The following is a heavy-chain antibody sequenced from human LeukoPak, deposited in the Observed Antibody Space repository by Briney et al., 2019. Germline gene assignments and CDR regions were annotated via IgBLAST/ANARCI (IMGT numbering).Heavy chain of an antibody. CDR1: GYTFTYG. CDR3: ARDGYFDY. Sequence: ASVKVSCKGSGYTFTYGVGWVRQAPGQGLEWMGWINTTNGNTNYAQKLQGRVTMTTDTSTSTAYMELRSLRSDDTAVYYRARDGYFDYWGQGTLVTVSS. J-gene: IGHJ4*02. CDR2: INTTNGNT. V-gene: IGHV1-18*01.